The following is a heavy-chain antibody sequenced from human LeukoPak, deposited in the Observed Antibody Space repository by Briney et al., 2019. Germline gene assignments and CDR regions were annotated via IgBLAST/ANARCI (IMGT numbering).Heavy chain of an antibody. V-gene: IGHV4-34*01. J-gene: IGHJ4*02. Sequence: PSETLSLTCAVYGGSFSGYYWSWIRQPPGKGLEWIGEINHSGSTNYNPSLKSRVTISVDTSKNQFSLKLSSVTAAGTAVYYCARGWGPYGGLFDYWGQGTLVTVSS. CDR3: ARGWGPYGGLFDY. D-gene: IGHD3-16*01. CDR1: GGSFSGYY. CDR2: INHSGST.